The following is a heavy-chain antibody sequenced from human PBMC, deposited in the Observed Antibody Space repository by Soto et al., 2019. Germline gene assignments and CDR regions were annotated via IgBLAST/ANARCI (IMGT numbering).Heavy chain of an antibody. CDR2: INPNSGGT. CDR3: ARVGGYYYVNTFDY. Sequence: GASVKVSCKASGYTFTGYYMHWVRQAPGQGLEWMGWINPNSGGTNYAQKFQGRVTMTRDTSISTAYMELSRLRSDDTAVYYCARVGGYYYVNTFDYWGQGTLVTVSS. D-gene: IGHD3-22*01. V-gene: IGHV1-2*02. J-gene: IGHJ4*02. CDR1: GYTFTGYY.